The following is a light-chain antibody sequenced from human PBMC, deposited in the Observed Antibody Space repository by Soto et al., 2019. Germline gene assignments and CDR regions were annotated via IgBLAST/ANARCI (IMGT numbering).Light chain of an antibody. CDR1: QSVTSSY. CDR3: QQYAGSPPVT. CDR2: GAS. V-gene: IGKV3-20*01. J-gene: IGKJ5*01. Sequence: ENVLTQSPGTLSLSPGERATLSCRASQSVTSSYLAWYQQKPGQAPRLLIYGASNRATGIPDRFSGSGSGTYFTLTISRLEPEDFAVDYCQQYAGSPPVTFGQGTRLEIK.